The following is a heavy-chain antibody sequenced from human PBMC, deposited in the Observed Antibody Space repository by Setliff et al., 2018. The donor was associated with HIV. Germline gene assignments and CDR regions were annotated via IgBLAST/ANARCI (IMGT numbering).Heavy chain of an antibody. V-gene: IGHV4-31*03. CDR2: VYYTGKT. J-gene: IGHJ5*02. D-gene: IGHD4-4*01. Sequence: SETLSLTCTVSGGSISSSSYYWSWIRQHPGKGLEWIGYVYYTGKTYYNPSLESRISMSVDTSKNQFSLKLTSVTAADTAIYYCARDLTSNSNCFEPWGQGTQVTV. CDR3: ARDLTSNSNCFEP. CDR1: GGSISSSSYY.